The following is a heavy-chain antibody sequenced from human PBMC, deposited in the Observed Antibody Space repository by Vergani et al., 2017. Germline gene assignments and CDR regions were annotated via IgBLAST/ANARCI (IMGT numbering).Heavy chain of an antibody. CDR1: GGSILGSRYY. Sequence: QLHLQESGPGLVKPSETLSLTCSVSGGSILGSRYYWGWIRQSPGKGLEWIASIFHSGNTYYNPSLRSRLTISVDKSKNQFSLKLYSVTAADTAVYYCARHEVAVGRDEYVQHWGQGTLVTVSS. CDR2: IFHSGNT. D-gene: IGHD6-13*01. V-gene: IGHV4-39*01. CDR3: ARHEVAVGRDEYVQH. J-gene: IGHJ1*01.